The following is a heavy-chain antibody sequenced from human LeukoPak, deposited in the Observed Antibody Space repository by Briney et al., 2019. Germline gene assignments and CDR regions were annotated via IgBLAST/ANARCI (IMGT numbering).Heavy chain of an antibody. CDR3: ARSIVEKTCLDY. CDR1: GYTFTGYY. V-gene: IGHV1-2*06. Sequence: ASVKVSCKASGYTFTGYYIYWVRQAPGQGLEWMGRINPNSGGTNYAQKFQGRVTMTRDTSISTAYMELSSLRSDDTAVYYCARSIVEKTCLDYWGQGTLVTVSS. CDR2: INPNSGGT. J-gene: IGHJ4*02. D-gene: IGHD1-26*01.